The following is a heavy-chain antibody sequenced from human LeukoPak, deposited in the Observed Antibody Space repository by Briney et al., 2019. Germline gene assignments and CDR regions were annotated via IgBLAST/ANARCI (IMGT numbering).Heavy chain of an antibody. CDR1: GFTVTGYS. Sequence: GGSLRLSCVVSGFTVTGYSMHWVRQAPGTGLEWVAVMSYDGTNKYYADSVKGRFTISRDNSKNTLYLQMNNLRAQDTAVYYCAGGPGWVFDLWGRGTLVTVSS. V-gene: IGHV3-30-3*01. J-gene: IGHJ2*01. CDR3: AGGPGWVFDL. CDR2: MSYDGTNK. D-gene: IGHD6-19*01.